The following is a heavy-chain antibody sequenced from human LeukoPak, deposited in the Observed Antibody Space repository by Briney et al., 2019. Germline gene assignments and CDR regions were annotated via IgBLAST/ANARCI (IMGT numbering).Heavy chain of an antibody. Sequence: PSETLSLTCAVYGGSFSGYSWSWIRQPPGKGLEWIGEINHSGSTNYNPSLKSRVTISVDTSKNQFSLKLSSVTAADTAVYYCAREGSGADYWGQGTLVTVSS. CDR2: INHSGST. D-gene: IGHD6-25*01. V-gene: IGHV4-34*01. J-gene: IGHJ4*02. CDR1: GGSFSGYS. CDR3: AREGSGADY.